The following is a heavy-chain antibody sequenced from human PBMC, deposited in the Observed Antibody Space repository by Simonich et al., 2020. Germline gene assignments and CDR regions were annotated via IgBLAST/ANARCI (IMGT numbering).Heavy chain of an antibody. CDR3: ARVRFEAFDI. J-gene: IGHJ3*02. V-gene: IGHV1-2*02. Sequence: QVQLVQSGAEVKKPGASVKVSCKASGYTFTGYYMHWVRQAPGPGLEWLGWINPNSGDTNYAQKFQGRVTMTRDTSISTAYMELSRLRSDDTAVYYCARVRFEAFDIWGQGTMVTVSS. CDR1: GYTFTGYY. CDR2: INPNSGDT.